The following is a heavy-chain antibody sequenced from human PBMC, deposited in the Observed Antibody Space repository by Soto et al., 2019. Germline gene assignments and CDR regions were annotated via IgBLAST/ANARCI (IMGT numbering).Heavy chain of an antibody. CDR1: GYTFTRYG. Sequence: QGHLVQSGAEVKKPGASVKVSCKASGYTFTRYGISWVRQAPGQGLEWMGWISGYNGDTNYAQNLQDRVTMTIDTSTNTAYMELRSLTSDDTAVYYCAKNGQPPYYYYYGLDVWGQGTTVTVSS. D-gene: IGHD2-8*01. CDR2: ISGYNGDT. V-gene: IGHV1-18*01. CDR3: AKNGQPPYYYYYGLDV. J-gene: IGHJ6*02.